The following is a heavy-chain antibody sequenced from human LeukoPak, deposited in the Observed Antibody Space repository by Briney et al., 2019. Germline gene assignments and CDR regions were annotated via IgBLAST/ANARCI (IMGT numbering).Heavy chain of an antibody. CDR2: ISGSGGST. Sequence: GGSLRLSCAASGFTFSSYAMSWVRQAPGKGLEWVSAISGSGGSTYYADSVKGRFTISRDNSKNTLYLQMNSLRAEDTAVYYCAKLPLWFGAPLASGMDVWGKGTTVTVSS. CDR3: AKLPLWFGAPLASGMDV. J-gene: IGHJ6*04. V-gene: IGHV3-23*01. D-gene: IGHD3-10*01. CDR1: GFTFSSYA.